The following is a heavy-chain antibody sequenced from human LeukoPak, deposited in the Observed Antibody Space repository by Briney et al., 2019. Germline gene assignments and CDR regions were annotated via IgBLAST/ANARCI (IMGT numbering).Heavy chain of an antibody. V-gene: IGHV3-30*02. CDR2: IRYDGSNK. Sequence: QTGGSLRLSCAASGFTFSSYGMHWVRQAPGKGLEWVAFIRYDGSNKYYADSVKGRFTISRDNSKNTLSLQMNSLRAEDTAVYYCAKSQGITMIVVVLSDAFDIWGQGTMVTVSS. CDR1: GFTFSSYG. J-gene: IGHJ3*02. D-gene: IGHD3-22*01. CDR3: AKSQGITMIVVVLSDAFDI.